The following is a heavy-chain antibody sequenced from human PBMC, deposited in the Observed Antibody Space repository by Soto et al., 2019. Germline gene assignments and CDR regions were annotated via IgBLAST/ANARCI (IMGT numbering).Heavy chain of an antibody. Sequence: PVESLRVSNKVAGYSISNYWGVRVRQKPGKGLEWMGIIYPGDSETKYSPSFQGQVTISADKSINTAYLQWISLKASDTAMYYCARRRAGNPDDWFDPWGQGTLVTVSS. CDR1: GYSISNYW. CDR2: IYPGDSET. CDR3: ARRRAGNPDDWFDP. V-gene: IGHV5-51*01. D-gene: IGHD6-13*01. J-gene: IGHJ5*02.